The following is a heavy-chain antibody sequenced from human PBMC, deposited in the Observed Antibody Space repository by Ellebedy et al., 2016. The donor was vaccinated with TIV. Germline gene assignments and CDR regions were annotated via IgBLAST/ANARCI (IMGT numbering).Heavy chain of an antibody. D-gene: IGHD2-21*02. CDR1: GGTFSSYT. CDR2: IIPIFGTT. Sequence: ASVKVSCKASGGTFSSYTISWARQAPGQGLEWMGGIIPIFGTTNYAQKFQGRVTITADESTSTVYMELSSLRSEDTAMYYCARVAYCGGDCYSHWYFDLWGRGTLVTVSS. J-gene: IGHJ2*01. V-gene: IGHV1-69*13. CDR3: ARVAYCGGDCYSHWYFDL.